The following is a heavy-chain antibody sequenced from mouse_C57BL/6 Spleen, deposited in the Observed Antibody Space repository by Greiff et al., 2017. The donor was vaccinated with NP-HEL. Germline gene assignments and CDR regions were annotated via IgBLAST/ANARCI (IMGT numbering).Heavy chain of an antibody. CDR2: IWWGDDK. V-gene: IGHV8-8*01. Sequence: QVTLKESGPGILQPSQTLSLSCSFSGFSLSTFGMGLGWIRQPSGKGLEWLAHIWWGDDKYYNPALKRRPTISKDTSKNQVFLKIANVDTSDTATYYCARIVPLLITTVEGPYFDVWGTGTTVTVSS. D-gene: IGHD1-1*01. CDR1: GFSLSTFGMG. CDR3: ARIVPLLITTVEGPYFDV. J-gene: IGHJ1*03.